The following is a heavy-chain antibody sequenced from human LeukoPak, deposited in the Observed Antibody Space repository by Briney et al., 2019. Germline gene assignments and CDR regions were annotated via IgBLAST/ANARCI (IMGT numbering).Heavy chain of an antibody. CDR1: GFSLSNYW. J-gene: IGHJ4*02. CDR2: INDDGSEK. V-gene: IGHV3-7*01. D-gene: IGHD6-19*01. CDR3: ARLTPGQQWIYY. Sequence: GWSLRLSCVASGFSLSNYWMSWVRQAAGKGLEWVANINDDGSEKYYVGSVKGRFAISRDNAKNTLYLQMDNLRVEDTAVYYCARLTPGQQWIYYWGQGALVTVSS.